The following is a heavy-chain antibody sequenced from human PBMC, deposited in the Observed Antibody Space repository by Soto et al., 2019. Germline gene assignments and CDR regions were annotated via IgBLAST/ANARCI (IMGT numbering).Heavy chain of an antibody. CDR3: ARGMGSPDY. CDR2: IYYSGST. D-gene: IGHD1-26*01. Sequence: SETLSLTCAVSGCSISSGGYYWSWIRQHPGKGLEWIGYIYYSGSTNYNPSLRSRVTMSVDTSKSQFSLKLSSVTAADTAVYYCARGMGSPDYWGQGTLVTVSS. V-gene: IGHV4-61*08. J-gene: IGHJ4*02. CDR1: GCSISSGGYY.